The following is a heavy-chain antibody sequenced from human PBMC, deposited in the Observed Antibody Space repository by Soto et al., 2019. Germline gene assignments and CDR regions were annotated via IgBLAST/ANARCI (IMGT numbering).Heavy chain of an antibody. CDR3: AREEDGRYLDY. Sequence: TLSLTCTAPGVSISSGGYYWSCIRQHPGKGLEGMVYIYYSGVTYYNPSLTSRVTISVDTSKNQFSLKLRSVTAADTAVYYCAREEDGRYLDYWGQGTLVTVS. D-gene: IGHD1-26*01. J-gene: IGHJ4*02. V-gene: IGHV4-31*03. CDR2: IYYSGVT. CDR1: GVSISSGGYY.